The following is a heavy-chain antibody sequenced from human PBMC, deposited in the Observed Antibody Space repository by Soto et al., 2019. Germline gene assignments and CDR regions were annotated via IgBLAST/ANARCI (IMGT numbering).Heavy chain of an antibody. J-gene: IGHJ4*02. D-gene: IGHD1-26*01. Sequence: PGGSLILSCAASGFTFSSYAMSWVRQAPGKGLEWVSAISGSGGSTYYADSVKDRFTISRDNSKNTLYLQMNSLRAEDTAVYYCAKGGGATRSRSFCFDYWGQGTLVTVSS. CDR1: GFTFSSYA. V-gene: IGHV3-23*01. CDR3: AKGGGATRSRSFCFDY. CDR2: ISGSGGST.